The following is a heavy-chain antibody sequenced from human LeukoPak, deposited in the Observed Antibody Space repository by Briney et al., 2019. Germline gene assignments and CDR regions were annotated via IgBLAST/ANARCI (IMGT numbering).Heavy chain of an antibody. V-gene: IGHV4-59*01. CDR3: ARLSIAALSSLDY. J-gene: IGHJ4*02. D-gene: IGHD6-6*01. CDR2: IYYSGST. Sequence: SETLSLTCTVSGGSISSYYWSWIRQPPGKGLEWIGYIYYSGSTNHNPSLKSRVTISIDTSKNQFSLKLSSVTAADTAVYYCARLSIAALSSLDYWGQGTLVTVSS. CDR1: GGSISSYY.